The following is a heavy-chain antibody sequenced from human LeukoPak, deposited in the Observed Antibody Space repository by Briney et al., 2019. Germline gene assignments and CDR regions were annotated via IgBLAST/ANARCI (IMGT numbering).Heavy chain of an antibody. CDR1: GASITYYY. CDR3: ARHGARGQPFDY. D-gene: IGHD1-26*01. V-gene: IGHV4-59*08. Sequence: SETLSLTCTVSGASITYYYGNWIRRLPGKGLEWIGYIYYSGSTNYNPSLTSRVTMSIDPSTNQFSLKLTSVTAADTAIYYCARHGARGQPFDYWGQGILVTVSS. CDR2: IYYSGST. J-gene: IGHJ4*02.